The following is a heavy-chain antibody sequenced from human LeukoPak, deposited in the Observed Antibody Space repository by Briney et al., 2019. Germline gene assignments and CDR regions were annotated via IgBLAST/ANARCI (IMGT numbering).Heavy chain of an antibody. CDR2: TSPNSGDT. Sequence: ASVKVSCKASGHTFSGNYMHWVRQAPGQGLEWMGWTSPNSGDTNYAQKFQGRVTLTRDTSISTAYMELSRLRSDDTAVYCCAGGSGDYSPDYWGQGTLVTVSS. CDR1: GHTFSGNY. D-gene: IGHD3-22*01. J-gene: IGHJ4*02. V-gene: IGHV1-2*02. CDR3: AGGSGDYSPDY.